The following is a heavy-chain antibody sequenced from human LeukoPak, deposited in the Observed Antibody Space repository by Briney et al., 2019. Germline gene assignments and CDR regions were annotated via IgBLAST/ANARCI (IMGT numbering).Heavy chain of an antibody. CDR2: IYSGGST. CDR3: ARGTSGTFKSFDY. Sequence: GGSLRLSCAASGFTFSSYAMSWVRQAPGKGLEWVSVIYSGGSTYYADSVKGRFTISRDNSNNTLYLQINSLRAEDTAVYYCARGTSGTFKSFDYWGQGTLVTVSS. J-gene: IGHJ4*02. V-gene: IGHV3-53*01. D-gene: IGHD1-26*01. CDR1: GFTFSSYA.